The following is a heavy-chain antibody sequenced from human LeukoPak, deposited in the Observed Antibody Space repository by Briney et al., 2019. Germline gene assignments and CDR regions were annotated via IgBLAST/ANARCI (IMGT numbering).Heavy chain of an antibody. CDR1: GGSISSSSYY. V-gene: IGHV4-39*07. CDR2: IYYSGST. J-gene: IGHJ4*02. D-gene: IGHD1-26*01. Sequence: SETLSLTCTASGGSISSSSYYWGWIRQPPGKGLEWIGSIYYSGSTYYNPSLKSRVTISVDTSKNQFSLKLSSVTAADTAVYYCARDRGESGRFFDYWGQGTLVTVSS. CDR3: ARDRGESGRFFDY.